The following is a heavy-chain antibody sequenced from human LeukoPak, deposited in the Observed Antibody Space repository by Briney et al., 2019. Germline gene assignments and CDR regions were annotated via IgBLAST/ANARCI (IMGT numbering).Heavy chain of an antibody. CDR1: GFTFSSYS. Sequence: GSLRLPCAASGFTFSSYSMDWVRQAPGKGLEWVSSISSSSSYIYYADSVKGRFTISRDNAKNSLYLQTNSLRAEDTAVYYCARGANSGSYPPHFDYWGQGTLVTVSS. CDR2: ISSSSSYI. V-gene: IGHV3-21*01. CDR3: ARGANSGSYPPHFDY. D-gene: IGHD1-26*01. J-gene: IGHJ4*02.